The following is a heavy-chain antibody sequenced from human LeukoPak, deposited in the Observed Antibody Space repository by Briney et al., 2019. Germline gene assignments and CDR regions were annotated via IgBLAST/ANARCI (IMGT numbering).Heavy chain of an antibody. J-gene: IGHJ3*02. Sequence: PLETLSPPSAVSGGSLSSSNWWRLGRPPPREGLEWIGEIYHSGSTNYNPSLKSRVTISVDKSKNQFSLKLSSVTAADTAVYYCAEVRGAFDIWGQGTMVTVSS. D-gene: IGHD3-10*01. CDR1: GGSLSSSNW. V-gene: IGHV4-4*02. CDR3: AEVRGAFDI. CDR2: IYHSGST.